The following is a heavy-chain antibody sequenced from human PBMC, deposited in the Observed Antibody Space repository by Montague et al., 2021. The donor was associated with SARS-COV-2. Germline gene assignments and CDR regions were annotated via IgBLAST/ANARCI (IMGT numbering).Heavy chain of an antibody. CDR2: IDWTHDQ. CDR3: ARNRLSVFDF. D-gene: IGHD2/OR15-2a*01. CDR1: GFSLTTNDMC. J-gene: IGHJ4*02. Sequence: PALVKPTQTLTLTCTFSGFSLTTNDMCVTWIRQPPGKALEWLALIDWTHDQYYSRSLGTRLTISPGTSKSQVVLTLTNVDTVDTATYYCARNRLSVFDFWGQGTLVTVSS. V-gene: IGHV2-70*01.